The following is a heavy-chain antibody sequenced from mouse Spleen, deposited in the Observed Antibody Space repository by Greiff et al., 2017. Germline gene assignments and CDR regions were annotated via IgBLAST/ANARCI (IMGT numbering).Heavy chain of an antibody. V-gene: IGHV5-12*02. CDR1: GFTFSDYY. Sequence: EVKLVESGGGLVKLGGSLKLSCATSGFTFSDYYMYWVRQTPEKRLEWVAYISNGGGSTYYPDTVKGRFTISRDNAKNTLYLQMSRLKSEDTAMYYCARLAGSSYYAMDYWGQGTSVTVSS. J-gene: IGHJ4*01. D-gene: IGHD1-1*01. CDR3: ARLAGSSYYAMDY. CDR2: ISNGGGST.